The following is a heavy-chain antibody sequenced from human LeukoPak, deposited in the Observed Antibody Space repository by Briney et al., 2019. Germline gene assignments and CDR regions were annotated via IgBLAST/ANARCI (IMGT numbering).Heavy chain of an antibody. CDR3: TRDAYSTGWNSDY. D-gene: IGHD6-19*01. CDR2: IRSKTSGATI. V-gene: IGHV3-49*04. Sequence: TLTLSCIGSGFTSTNYGMSWVRRAPGKGLEWVGCIRSKTSGATIQYAASVKGRFSIARDDSKNIAYLQMNSLKTEETAVYYCTRDAYSTGWNSDYWGQGTLVTVSS. J-gene: IGHJ4*02. CDR1: GFTSTNYG.